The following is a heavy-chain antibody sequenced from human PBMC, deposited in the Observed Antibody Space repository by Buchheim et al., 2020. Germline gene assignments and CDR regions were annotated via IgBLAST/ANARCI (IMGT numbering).Heavy chain of an antibody. D-gene: IGHD3-22*01. Sequence: QVQLVESGRGVVQPGRSLRLSCAASGFTFSSYGMHWVRQAPGKGLEWVAVISYDGSNKYYADSVKGRFTISRDNSKNTLYLQMNSLRAEDTAVYYCAKDTHYYDSSGYYPNYYYYYGMDVWGQGTT. CDR2: ISYDGSNK. J-gene: IGHJ6*02. V-gene: IGHV3-30*18. CDR1: GFTFSSYG. CDR3: AKDTHYYDSSGYYPNYYYYYGMDV.